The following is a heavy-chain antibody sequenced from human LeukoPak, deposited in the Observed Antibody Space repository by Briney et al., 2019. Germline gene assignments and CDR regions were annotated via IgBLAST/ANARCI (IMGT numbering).Heavy chain of an antibody. CDR3: AKYTGYYFDY. J-gene: IGHJ4*02. V-gene: IGHV3-7*01. CDR2: IKQDGSET. D-gene: IGHD2-2*02. Sequence: PGGSLRLSCAPSGFTFSSNWMSWVRQAPGKGLEWLAKIKQDGSETCHMDSVKGRFTISRDNAKNSLYLQMNSLRAEDTAVYYCAKYTGYYFDYWGQGILVTVPS. CDR1: GFTFSSNW.